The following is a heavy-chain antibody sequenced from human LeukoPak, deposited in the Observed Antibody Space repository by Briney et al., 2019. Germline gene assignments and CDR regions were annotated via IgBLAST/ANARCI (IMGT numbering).Heavy chain of an antibody. CDR2: IHYSGST. CDR3: ARVRDRSGYFYDFDY. Sequence: SETLSLTCTVSGGSINSYYWSWLRQPPGTGLEWIGYIHYSGSTNYNPSLKSRVTISVDTSKNQFSLKLSSVTAADTAVYYCARVRDRSGYFYDFDYWGQGTLVTVSS. V-gene: IGHV4-59*01. J-gene: IGHJ4*02. D-gene: IGHD3-22*01. CDR1: GGSINSYY.